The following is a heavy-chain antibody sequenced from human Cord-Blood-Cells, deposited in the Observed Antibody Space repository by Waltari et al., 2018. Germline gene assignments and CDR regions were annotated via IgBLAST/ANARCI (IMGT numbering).Heavy chain of an antibody. CDR2: IKPNRGGT. CDR3: ARDNCTNGVCDFDY. J-gene: IGHJ4*02. CDR1: GYTFTGYY. Sequence: QVQLVQSGAEVKKPAASVEVSCEASGYTFTGYYMHWLRQAPGQGLGWMGWIKPNRGGTNYAQKFQGWSTMTRNTAMSTAYMELSRLRSDDTAVYYGARDNCTNGVCDFDYWGQGALVTVSS. V-gene: IGHV1-2*04. D-gene: IGHD2-8*01.